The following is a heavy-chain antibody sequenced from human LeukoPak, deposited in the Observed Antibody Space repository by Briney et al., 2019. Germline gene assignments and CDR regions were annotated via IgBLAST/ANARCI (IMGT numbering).Heavy chain of an antibody. V-gene: IGHV4-34*01. Sequence: PSETLSLTCAVYGGSFSGYYWSWIRQPPGKGLEWIGEINHSGSTNYNPSLKSRVTISVDTSKNQFSLKLSSVTAADTAVYYCARASGYSYGPGYWGQGTLATVSS. J-gene: IGHJ4*02. CDR2: INHSGST. CDR1: GGSFSGYY. D-gene: IGHD5-18*01. CDR3: ARASGYSYGPGY.